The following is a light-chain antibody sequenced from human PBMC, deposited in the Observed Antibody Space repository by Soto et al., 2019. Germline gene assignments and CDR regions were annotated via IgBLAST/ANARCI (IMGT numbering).Light chain of an antibody. V-gene: IGKV3-20*01. Sequence: EIVLTQSPGTLSLSPGERATLSCRASQSVTSRSLAWYQQKPGQAPRLLIYAASSRATGIPDRFSGGGSGTDFTLTISRLEPEDFAVYYCQHYSSSRWTFGQATKVDIK. CDR3: QHYSSSRWT. CDR1: QSVTSRS. J-gene: IGKJ1*01. CDR2: AAS.